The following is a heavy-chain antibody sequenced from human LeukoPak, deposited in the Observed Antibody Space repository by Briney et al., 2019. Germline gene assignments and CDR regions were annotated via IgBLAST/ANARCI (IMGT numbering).Heavy chain of an antibody. CDR2: INSDGSST. V-gene: IGHV3-74*01. CDR1: EFTFSSYW. Sequence: TGGSLRLSCAASEFTFSSYWMHWVRQAPGKGLVWVSRINSDGSSTSYADSVKGRFTISRDNAKNTLYLQMNSLRAEDTAVYYCARGAPFIYCGGDCYSLWSPGYWGQGTLVTVSS. CDR3: ARGAPFIYCGGDCYSLWSPGY. D-gene: IGHD2-21*02. J-gene: IGHJ4*02.